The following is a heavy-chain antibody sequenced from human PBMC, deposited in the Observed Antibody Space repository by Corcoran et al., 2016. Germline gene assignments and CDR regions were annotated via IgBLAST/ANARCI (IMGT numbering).Heavy chain of an antibody. CDR1: GFTFSNAW. V-gene: IGHV3-15*07. CDR3: TTSPSVVVPAATRYYYYYGMDV. Sequence: EVQLVESGGGLVKPGGSLRLSCAASGFTFSNAWMNWVRQAPGKGLEWVGRIKSKTDGGTTDYAAPVKGRFTISRDDSKNTLYLQMNSLKTEDTAVYYCTTSPSVVVPAATRYYYYYGMDVWGQGTTVTVSS. CDR2: IKSKTDGGTT. D-gene: IGHD2-2*01. J-gene: IGHJ6*02.